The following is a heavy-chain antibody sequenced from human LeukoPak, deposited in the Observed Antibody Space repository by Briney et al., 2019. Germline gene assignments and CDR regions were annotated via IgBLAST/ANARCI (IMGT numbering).Heavy chain of an antibody. Sequence: ASVKVSCKASGYTFTSYYMHWVRQAPGQGLEWMGIINPSGGSTNYAQKLQGRVTMTTDTSTSTAYMELRSLRSDDTAVYYCARDPEYYYDSSGYYSPPNWFDPWGQGTLVTVSS. V-gene: IGHV1-46*01. D-gene: IGHD3-22*01. J-gene: IGHJ5*02. CDR2: INPSGGST. CDR3: ARDPEYYYDSSGYYSPPNWFDP. CDR1: GYTFTSYY.